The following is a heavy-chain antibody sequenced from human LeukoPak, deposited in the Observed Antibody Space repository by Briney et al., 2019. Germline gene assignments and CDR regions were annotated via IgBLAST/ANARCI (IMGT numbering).Heavy chain of an antibody. D-gene: IGHD6-13*01. Sequence: ASVKVSCKASGYKFSDDYMHWVRQAPGQGLEFMGWINPDSGFTNLAQKFQGRVSMTRDTSISTAYMELTRLTYDDTAVYYCVPTAEAYTSRWTVWGPGTLVSVSS. J-gene: IGHJ4*01. CDR2: INPDSGFT. CDR3: VPTAEAYTSRWTV. CDR1: GYKFSDDY. V-gene: IGHV1-2*02.